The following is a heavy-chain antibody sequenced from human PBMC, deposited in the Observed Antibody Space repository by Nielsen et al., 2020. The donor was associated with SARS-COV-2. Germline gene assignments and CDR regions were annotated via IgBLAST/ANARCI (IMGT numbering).Heavy chain of an antibody. CDR3: ARQVSGYDSSGYYAEYSQH. D-gene: IGHD3-22*01. CDR1: GGSISSSSYY. V-gene: IGHV4-39*01. CDR2: IYYSGST. J-gene: IGHJ1*01. Sequence: SETLSLTCTVSGGSISSSSYYWGWIRQPPGKGLEWIGSIYYSGSTYYNPSLKSRVTISVDTSKNQFSLKLSSVTAADTAVYYCARQVSGYDSSGYYAEYSQHWGQGTLVTVSS.